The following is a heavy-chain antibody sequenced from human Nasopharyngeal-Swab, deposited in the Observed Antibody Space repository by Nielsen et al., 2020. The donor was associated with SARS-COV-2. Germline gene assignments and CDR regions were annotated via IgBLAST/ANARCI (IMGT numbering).Heavy chain of an antibody. D-gene: IGHD1-26*01. CDR3: ARSVGSFYGQGAFDI. CDR2: IRSKTYGGDP. J-gene: IGHJ3*02. Sequence: SLKISCTTSGFTFGDYAMSWFRQAPGKGLEWVGFIRSKTYGGDPEYAASVKGRFTISRDGAESIAYLQMNSLETEDTGVYYCARSVGSFYGQGAFDIWGQGTMVTVSS. V-gene: IGHV3-49*01. CDR1: GFTFGDYA.